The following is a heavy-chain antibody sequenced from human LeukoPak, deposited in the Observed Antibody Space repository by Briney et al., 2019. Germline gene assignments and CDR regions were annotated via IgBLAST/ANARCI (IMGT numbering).Heavy chain of an antibody. V-gene: IGHV3-21*01. CDR3: ARMRYCTSTSCLAGPFDI. J-gene: IGHJ3*02. CDR2: ISSSSSYI. D-gene: IGHD2-2*01. Sequence: PGGSLRLSCAASGFTFSSYGMHWVRQAPGKGLEWVSSISSSSSYIYYADSVKGRFTISRDNAKNSLYLQMNSLRAEDTAVYYCARMRYCTSTSCLAGPFDIWGQGTMVTVSS. CDR1: GFTFSSYG.